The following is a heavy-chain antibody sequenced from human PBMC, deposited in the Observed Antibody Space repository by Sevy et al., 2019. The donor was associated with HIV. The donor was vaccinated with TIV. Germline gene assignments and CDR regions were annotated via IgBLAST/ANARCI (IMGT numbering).Heavy chain of an antibody. Sequence: GGSLRLSCAASGLTFSTSWMKWVRQAPGKGLECVANIRPDGSETYYADSVRGRFTISRDNARDSVFLQMNSLGVEDTAVYYCAGVSSAGGGDYWGQGVLVTVSS. CDR2: IRPDGSET. V-gene: IGHV3-7*01. CDR3: AGVSSAGGGDY. CDR1: GLTFSTSW. J-gene: IGHJ4*02. D-gene: IGHD6-13*01.